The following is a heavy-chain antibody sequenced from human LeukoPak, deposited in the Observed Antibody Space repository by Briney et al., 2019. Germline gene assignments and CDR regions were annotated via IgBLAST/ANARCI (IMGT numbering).Heavy chain of an antibody. V-gene: IGHV3-30-3*01. Sequence: GGSLRLSCAASGFTFSSYAMHWVRQAPGKGLEWVAVISYDGSNKYYADSVKGRFTISRDNSKNTLYLQMNSLRAEDTAVYYCARDRYDFWSGYPSWFGPWGQGTLVTVSS. CDR2: ISYDGSNK. CDR1: GFTFSSYA. J-gene: IGHJ5*02. D-gene: IGHD3-3*01. CDR3: ARDRYDFWSGYPSWFGP.